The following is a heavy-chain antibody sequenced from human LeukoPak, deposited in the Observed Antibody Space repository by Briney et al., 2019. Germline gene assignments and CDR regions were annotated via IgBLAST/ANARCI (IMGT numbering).Heavy chain of an antibody. J-gene: IGHJ3*02. V-gene: IGHV3-53*01. CDR1: GINVTSNY. CDR3: ARARQSGMTYDAFDI. Sequence: PGGSLRLSCAASGINVTSNYMTWVRQAPGKGLEWVSVLYTSDYTYYADSVKGRFTISRDNAKNSLYLQMNSLRAEDTAVYYCARARQSGMTYDAFDIWGQGTMVTVSS. D-gene: IGHD5-24*01. CDR2: LYTSDYT.